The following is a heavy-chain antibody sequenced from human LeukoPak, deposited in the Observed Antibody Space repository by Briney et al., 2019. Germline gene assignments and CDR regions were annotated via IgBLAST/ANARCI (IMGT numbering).Heavy chain of an antibody. Sequence: PSETLSLTCTVSGGSISSGGYYWSWIRQPPGKGLEWIGYIYHSGSTYYNPSLKSRVTISVDRSKNQFSLKLSSVTAADTAVYYCAREGRGSLPYWGQGTLVTVSS. J-gene: IGHJ4*02. CDR3: AREGRGSLPY. CDR2: IYHSGST. D-gene: IGHD3-10*01. V-gene: IGHV4-30-2*01. CDR1: GGSISSGGYY.